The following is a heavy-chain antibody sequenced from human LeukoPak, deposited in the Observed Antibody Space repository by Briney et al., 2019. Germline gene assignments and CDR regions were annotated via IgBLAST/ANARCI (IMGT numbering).Heavy chain of an antibody. J-gene: IGHJ6*03. D-gene: IGHD3-3*01. CDR3: ARGLLEGFWSDYYYYYMDV. V-gene: IGHV4-34*01. CDR1: GGSFSGYY. CDR2: INHSGST. Sequence: PSETLSLTSAVYGGSFSGYYWSWIRQPPGKGLEWIGEINHSGSTNYNPSLKSRVTISVDTSKNQFSLKLSSVTAADTAVYYCARGLLEGFWSDYYYYYMDVWGKGTTVSV.